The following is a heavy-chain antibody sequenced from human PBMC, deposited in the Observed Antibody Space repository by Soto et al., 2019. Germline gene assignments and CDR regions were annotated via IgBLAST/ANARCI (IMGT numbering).Heavy chain of an antibody. J-gene: IGHJ6*01. CDR3: AKGGSRYYYYVMDV. D-gene: IGHD3-16*01. V-gene: IGHV3-30*18. CDR2: ISYEGSNK. Sequence: KGLEWVAVISYEGSNKYYADSVKGRFTISRDNSKNTLYLQMNSLKAEDTAVYYCAKGGSRYYYYVMDVRRKRTTVIV.